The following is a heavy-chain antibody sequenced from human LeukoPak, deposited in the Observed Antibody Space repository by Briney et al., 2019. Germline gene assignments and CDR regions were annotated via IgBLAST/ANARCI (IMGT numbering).Heavy chain of an antibody. J-gene: IGHJ4*02. CDR3: ARDPWDDVSGFSGDY. D-gene: IGHD3-22*01. CDR2: VSSDGRDK. V-gene: IGHV3-30*03. CDR1: GFTFSGYA. Sequence: GGSLRLSCAASGFTFSGYAIHWVRQAPGKGLEWVAVVSSDGRDKHHADSVKGRFTISRDNSKNTLYLQTNSLRAKDTAVYYCARDPWDDVSGFSGDYWGQGTLVTVSS.